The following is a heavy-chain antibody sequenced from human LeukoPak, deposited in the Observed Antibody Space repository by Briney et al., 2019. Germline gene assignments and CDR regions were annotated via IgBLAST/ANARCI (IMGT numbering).Heavy chain of an antibody. CDR2: IYYTGTT. CDR3: ASHYYYDSSGYSFDY. CDR1: GGSMNRYY. J-gene: IGHJ4*02. V-gene: IGHV4-59*01. D-gene: IGHD3-22*01. Sequence: SETLSLSRTVSGGSMNRYYFSWIRQPPGKGLEWIGNIYYTGTTNYNPSLKSRVTISVDTSKNQFSLNLSSVTAADTAVYYCASHYYYDSSGYSFDYWGQGTLVTVSS.